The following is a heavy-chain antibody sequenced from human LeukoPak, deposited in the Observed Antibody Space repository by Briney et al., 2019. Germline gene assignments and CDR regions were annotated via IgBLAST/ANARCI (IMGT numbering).Heavy chain of an antibody. CDR2: ILYDGGNK. CDR1: GFSFSDYG. J-gene: IGHJ4*02. CDR3: AKVFEVRGARRPKDY. Sequence: GGSLRLSCAASGFSFSDYGMHWVRQAPGKGLEWVALILYDGGNKFYADSVRGRFTISRDNSKNTLFLQMNSLRTEDTAMYYCAKVFEVRGARRPKDYWGQGTLVIVSS. V-gene: IGHV3-30*18. D-gene: IGHD3-10*01.